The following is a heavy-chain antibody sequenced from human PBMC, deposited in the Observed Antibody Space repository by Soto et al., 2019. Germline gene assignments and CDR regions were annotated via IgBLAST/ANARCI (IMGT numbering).Heavy chain of an antibody. CDR2: IIPNFGTA. Sequence: SVKVSCKASGCTFSSYAISWVRQAPGQGLEWMGGIIPNFGTANYAQKFQGRVTITADESTSTAYMELSSLRSEDTAVYYCARGPLYYDILTGYGAFDIWGQGTMVTVSS. CDR1: GCTFSSYA. J-gene: IGHJ3*02. V-gene: IGHV1-69*13. CDR3: ARGPLYYDILTGYGAFDI. D-gene: IGHD3-9*01.